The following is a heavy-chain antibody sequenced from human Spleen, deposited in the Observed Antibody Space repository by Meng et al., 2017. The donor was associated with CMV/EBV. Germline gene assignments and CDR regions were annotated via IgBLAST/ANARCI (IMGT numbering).Heavy chain of an antibody. V-gene: IGHV4-59*01. Sequence: GSLRLSCTVSGGSISSYYWSWIRQPPGKGLEWIGYIYHSGSTNYNPSFKSRVTISVDTSKNQFSLNLSSVTAADTAVYYCARDDYGGNRRGTTGMDVWGQGTTVTVSS. D-gene: IGHD4-23*01. CDR3: ARDDYGGNRRGTTGMDV. CDR1: GGSISSYY. CDR2: IYHSGST. J-gene: IGHJ6*02.